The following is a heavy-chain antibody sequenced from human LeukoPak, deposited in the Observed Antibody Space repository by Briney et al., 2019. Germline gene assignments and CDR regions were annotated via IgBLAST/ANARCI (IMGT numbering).Heavy chain of an antibody. Sequence: GGSLRLPCAASGFTFSSYSMNWVRQAPGKGLEWVSSISSSSSYIYYADSVKGRFTISRDNAKNSLYLQMNSLRAEDTAVYYCARGGGYCSSTSCYYFDYWGQGTLVTVSS. J-gene: IGHJ4*02. CDR3: ARGGGYCSSTSCYYFDY. V-gene: IGHV3-21*01. CDR2: ISSSSSYI. CDR1: GFTFSSYS. D-gene: IGHD2-2*01.